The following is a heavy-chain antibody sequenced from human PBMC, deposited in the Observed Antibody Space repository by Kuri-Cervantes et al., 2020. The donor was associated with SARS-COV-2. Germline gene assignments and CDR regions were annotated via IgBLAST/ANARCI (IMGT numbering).Heavy chain of an antibody. V-gene: IGHV3-30-3*01. Sequence: GGSLRLSCAASAFTFSSYAMHWVRQAPGKGLEWVAIISYDGSNKNYADSVKGRFTISRDNSKNTLYLQMNSLRAEDTAVYYCARDLTLGYCSGGSCYYYYYGMDVWGQGTTVTVSS. CDR1: AFTFSSYA. J-gene: IGHJ6*02. CDR2: ISYDGSNK. CDR3: ARDLTLGYCSGGSCYYYYYGMDV. D-gene: IGHD2-15*01.